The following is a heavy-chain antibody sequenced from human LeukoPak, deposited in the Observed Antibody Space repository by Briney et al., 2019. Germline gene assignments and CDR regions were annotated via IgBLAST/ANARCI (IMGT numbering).Heavy chain of an antibody. V-gene: IGHV4-39*01. CDR3: ASPRGFSYGYFDN. CDR2: SYYSKNT. CDR1: GGSISSSNAY. Sequence: SETLSLTCTVSGGSISSSNAYWGWIRQPPGKGLEWIGSSYYSKNTYYNPSLKSRVTISADTSKNQFSLTLGSVSATDTAVYYCASPRGFSYGYFDNWGQGTLVTVSS. J-gene: IGHJ4*02. D-gene: IGHD5-18*01.